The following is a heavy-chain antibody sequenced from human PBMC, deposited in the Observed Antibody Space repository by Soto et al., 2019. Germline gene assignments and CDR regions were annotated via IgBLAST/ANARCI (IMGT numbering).Heavy chain of an antibody. CDR3: TTDAAGSVDTASHFQH. D-gene: IGHD5-18*01. J-gene: IGHJ1*01. V-gene: IGHV3-15*07. CDR2: IKSKTDGGTT. CDR1: GFTFSNAW. Sequence: EVQLVESGGGLVKPGGSLRLSCAASGFTFSNAWMNWVRQAPGKGLEWVGRIKSKTDGGTTDYSARVKGRFTISRDDSKNTLYLQMNSLKTEDTAVYYCTTDAAGSVDTASHFQHWGQGTLVTVSS.